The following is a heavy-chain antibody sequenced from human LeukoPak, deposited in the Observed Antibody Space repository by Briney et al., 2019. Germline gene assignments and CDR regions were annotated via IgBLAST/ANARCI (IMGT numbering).Heavy chain of an antibody. Sequence: GGSLRLSCAASGFPFSSYAMSWVRQAPGKGLEWVSAISGSGGSTYYADSVKGRFTISRDNSKNTLYLQMNSLRAEDTAVYYCAKDRPGYYGSGSYYNHWLEGHNWGQGTLVTVSS. CDR1: GFPFSSYA. J-gene: IGHJ4*02. V-gene: IGHV3-23*01. D-gene: IGHD3-10*01. CDR2: ISGSGGST. CDR3: AKDRPGYYGSGSYYNHWLEGHN.